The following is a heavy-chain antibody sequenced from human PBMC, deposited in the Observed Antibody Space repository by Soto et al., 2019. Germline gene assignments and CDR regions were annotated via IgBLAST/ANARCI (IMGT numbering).Heavy chain of an antibody. Sequence: QVQLVESGGGVVQPGRSLKLSCAASGFTFSNYGMHWVRQAPGKGLQWVAGTWYDGSKQHYADSVKGRFTISRDNSRNALYLQMHSLRVEDKGVYYCANIRGYSGYDAPISYLYGMDVWGQGTTVTVSS. CDR2: TWYDGSKQ. CDR3: ANIRGYSGYDAPISYLYGMDV. CDR1: GFTFSNYG. V-gene: IGHV3-33*06. J-gene: IGHJ6*02. D-gene: IGHD5-12*01.